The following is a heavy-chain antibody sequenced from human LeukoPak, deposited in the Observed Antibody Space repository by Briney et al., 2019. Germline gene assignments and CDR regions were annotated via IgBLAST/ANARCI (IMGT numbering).Heavy chain of an antibody. CDR1: GFTFSDYY. J-gene: IGHJ4*02. CDR2: ISSSGSTI. D-gene: IGHD6-13*01. CDR3: AGIAAADTLDY. Sequence: GGSLRLSCAASGFTFSDYYMSWLRQAPGKGLEWVSYISSSGSTIYYADSVKGRFTISRDNAKNSLYLQMNSLRAEDTAVYYCAGIAAADTLDYWGQGTLVTVSS. V-gene: IGHV3-11*01.